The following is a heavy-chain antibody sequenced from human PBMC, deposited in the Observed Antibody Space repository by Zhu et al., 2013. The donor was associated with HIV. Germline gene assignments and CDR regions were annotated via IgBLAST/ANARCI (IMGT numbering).Heavy chain of an antibody. CDR3: ATYLLTTGYLDS. Sequence: QVHLVQSGAEVKKPGSSVKVSCKASGGTFNSYAFNWVRQAPGQGLEWMGRVIPFLDTTNYAQKFQGTVSITADKSTTTAYMELSSLRSEDTAIYYCATYLLTTGYLDSWGQGTLVTVSS. J-gene: IGHJ4*02. D-gene: IGHD4-17*01. V-gene: IGHV1-69*08. CDR2: VIPFLDTT. CDR1: GGTFNSYA.